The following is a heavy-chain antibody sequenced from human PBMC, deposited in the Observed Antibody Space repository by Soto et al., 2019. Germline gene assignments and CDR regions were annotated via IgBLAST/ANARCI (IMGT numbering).Heavy chain of an antibody. Sequence: QVQLVQSGAEVKKPGASVKDSCKASGYTFTGYYMHWVRQAPGQGLEWMGWINPNSGGTNYAQKFQGWVTMTRDTSISTAYMELSRLRSDDTAVYYCARTPRQAAAGTEGMDVWGQGTTVTVSS. D-gene: IGHD6-13*01. CDR3: ARTPRQAAAGTEGMDV. CDR2: INPNSGGT. V-gene: IGHV1-2*04. CDR1: GYTFTGYY. J-gene: IGHJ6*02.